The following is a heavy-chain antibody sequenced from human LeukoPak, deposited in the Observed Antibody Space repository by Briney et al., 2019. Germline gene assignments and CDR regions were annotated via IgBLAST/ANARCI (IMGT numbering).Heavy chain of an antibody. V-gene: IGHV4-4*09. CDR2: IYTSGST. CDR3: AATGDAFDI. CDR1: GGSISSYY. Sequence: PSETLSLTCTVSGGSISSYYWSWIRQTPGKGLEWIGYIYTSGSTNYNPSLKSRVTISVDTSKNQFSLKLSSVTAADTAVYYCAATGDAFDIWGQGTMVTVSS. D-gene: IGHD2-15*01. J-gene: IGHJ3*02.